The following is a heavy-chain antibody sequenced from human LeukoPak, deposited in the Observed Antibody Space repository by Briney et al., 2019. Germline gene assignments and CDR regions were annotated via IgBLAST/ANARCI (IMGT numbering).Heavy chain of an antibody. J-gene: IGHJ4*02. D-gene: IGHD5/OR15-5a*01. CDR2: VSHGGIT. CDR1: GGSFNAYY. Sequence: SETLSLTCAVYGGSFNAYYWSWIRQPPGKGLEWIGEVSHGGITNYNPSLKSRVTISVDTSENQFSLKLSSVTAADTAVYYCARGDSLLWGQGTLVTVSS. CDR3: ARGDSLL. V-gene: IGHV4-34*01.